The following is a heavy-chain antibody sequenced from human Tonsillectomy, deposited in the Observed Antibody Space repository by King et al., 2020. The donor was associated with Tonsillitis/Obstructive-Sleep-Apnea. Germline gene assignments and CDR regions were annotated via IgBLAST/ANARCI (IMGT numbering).Heavy chain of an antibody. D-gene: IGHD4-17*01. CDR1: GFTFSSYA. CDR3: ARKRGVTTAKGTQVGGLYYYYMDV. J-gene: IGHJ6*03. Sequence: VQLVESEGGVVQPGRSLRLSCAASGFTFSSYAIHWVRQAPGKGLEWVAIISYDGSNEYYADSVKGRFTISRDNSKNTLYLQMNSLRAEDTAVYYCARKRGVTTAKGTQVGGLYYYYMDVWGKGTTVTVSS. CDR2: ISYDGSNE. V-gene: IGHV3-30*01.